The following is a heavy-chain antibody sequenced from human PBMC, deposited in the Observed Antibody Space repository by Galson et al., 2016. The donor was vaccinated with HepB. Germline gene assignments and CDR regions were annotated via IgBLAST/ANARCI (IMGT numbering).Heavy chain of an antibody. D-gene: IGHD5-24*01. Sequence: PALVKPTQTLTLTCTVSGFSVSDSGLGVSWIRQPPGKALEWLAVIYWDDDKRYNPSLRDRLAITKDTSKNQVVLTMVNMDPVDTGTYYCAQRRVELWPYNLWGQGTLVAVSS. V-gene: IGHV2-5*08. CDR1: GFSVSDSGLG. CDR2: IYWDDDK. CDR3: AQRRVELWPYNL. J-gene: IGHJ4*02.